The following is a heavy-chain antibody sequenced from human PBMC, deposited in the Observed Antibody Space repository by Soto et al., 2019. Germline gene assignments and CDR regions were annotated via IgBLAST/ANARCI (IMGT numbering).Heavy chain of an antibody. CDR3: ARNPSVEMATTRYWYFDL. CDR1: GGTFSSYA. V-gene: IGHV1-69*13. J-gene: IGHJ2*01. CDR2: IIPIFGTA. D-gene: IGHD1-1*01. Sequence: SVKVSCKASGGTFSSYAISWVRQAPGQGLEWMGGIIPIFGTANYAQKFQGRVTITADESTSTAYMELSSLRSEDTAVYYCARNPSVEMATTRYWYFDLWGRGTLVTVSS.